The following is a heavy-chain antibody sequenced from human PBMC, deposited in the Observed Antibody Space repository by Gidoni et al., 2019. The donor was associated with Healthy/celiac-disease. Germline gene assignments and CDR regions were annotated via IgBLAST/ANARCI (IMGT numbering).Heavy chain of an antibody. CDR3: ARSIAAAGTMQAEFDP. D-gene: IGHD6-13*01. CDR2: INPNSGGT. Sequence: QVQLVQSGAEVKKPGASVKVSCKASGYTFTGYYMHWVRQAPGQGLEWMGWINPNSGGTNYAQKFQGWVTRTRDTSISTAYMELSRLRSDDTAVYYCARSIAAAGTMQAEFDPWGQGTLVTVSS. J-gene: IGHJ5*02. V-gene: IGHV1-2*04. CDR1: GYTFTGYY.